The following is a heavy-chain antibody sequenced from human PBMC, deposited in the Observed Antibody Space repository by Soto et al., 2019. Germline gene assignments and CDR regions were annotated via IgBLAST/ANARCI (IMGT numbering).Heavy chain of an antibody. J-gene: IGHJ4*02. CDR1: GFTFSSYS. Sequence: EVQLVESGGGLVKPGGSLRLSCAASGFTFSSYSMNWVRQAPGTGLEWVSSISSSSSYIYYADSVKGRFTISRDNAKNSLYLQMNSLRVEDTAVYYCARGFDSSGYADYWGQGTLVTVSS. V-gene: IGHV3-21*01. CDR3: ARGFDSSGYADY. CDR2: ISSSSSYI. D-gene: IGHD3-22*01.